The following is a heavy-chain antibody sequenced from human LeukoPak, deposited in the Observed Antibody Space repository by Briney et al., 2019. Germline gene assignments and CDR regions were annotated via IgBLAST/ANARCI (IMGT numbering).Heavy chain of an antibody. CDR1: GYTLTELS. D-gene: IGHD4-11*01. V-gene: IGHV1-24*01. J-gene: IGHJ4*02. Sequence: ASVKVSCKVSGYTLTELSMHWVRQAPGKGLEWMGGFDPEDGETIYAQKFQGRVTMTEDTSTDTAYMELSSLRSEDTAVYYCARATDYPWYFDYWGQGTLVTVSS. CDR2: FDPEDGET. CDR3: ARATDYPWYFDY.